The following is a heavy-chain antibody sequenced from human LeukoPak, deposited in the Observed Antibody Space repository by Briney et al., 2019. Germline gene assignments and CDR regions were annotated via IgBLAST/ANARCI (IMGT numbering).Heavy chain of an antibody. Sequence: SETLSLTCTVSGGSISSYYWSWIRQPPGKGLEWIGYIYYSGSTNYNPSLTSRVTISVDTSKNQFSLKLSSVTAADTAVYYCAGQTIAVAGTLFDIWGQGTMVTVSS. D-gene: IGHD6-19*01. J-gene: IGHJ3*02. V-gene: IGHV4-59*01. CDR1: GGSISSYY. CDR2: IYYSGST. CDR3: AGQTIAVAGTLFDI.